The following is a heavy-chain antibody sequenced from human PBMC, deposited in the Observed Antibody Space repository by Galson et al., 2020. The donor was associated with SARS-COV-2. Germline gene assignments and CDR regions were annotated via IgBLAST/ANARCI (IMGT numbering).Heavy chain of an antibody. V-gene: IGHV4-59*01. CDR1: GGSISDYY. Sequence: SETLSLTCTVSGGSISDYYWSWIRQPPGKGLEWIGYLYYSGINDYNPSLKSRVTISGDTSKNQFSLKLRSVTPADTAVYYCARGRWELRYWGQGTLVTVSS. J-gene: IGHJ4*02. CDR3: ARGRWELRY. CDR2: LYYSGIN. D-gene: IGHD1-26*01.